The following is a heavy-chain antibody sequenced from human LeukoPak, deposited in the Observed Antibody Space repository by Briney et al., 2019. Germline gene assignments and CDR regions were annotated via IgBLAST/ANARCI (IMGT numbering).Heavy chain of an antibody. CDR2: MNPNSGNT. CDR1: GYTFTSYA. CDR3: ARGRPTSLLWFGDDY. D-gene: IGHD3-10*01. V-gene: IGHV1-8*02. J-gene: IGHJ4*02. Sequence: ASVKVSCKASGYTFTSYAMNWVRQATGQGLEWMGWMNPNSGNTGYAQKFQGRVTMTRNTSISTAYMELSSLRSEDTAVYYCARGRPTSLLWFGDDYWGQGTLVTVSS.